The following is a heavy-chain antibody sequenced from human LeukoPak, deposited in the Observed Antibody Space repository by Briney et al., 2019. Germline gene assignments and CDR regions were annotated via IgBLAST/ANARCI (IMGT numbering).Heavy chain of an antibody. CDR1: GGSISSYY. D-gene: IGHD3-10*01. CDR3: ARGSYYYGSGSYPRAGPLDY. CDR2: IYYSGST. Sequence: SETLSLTCTVSGGSISSYYWSWIRQPPGKGLEWIGYIYYSGSTYYNPSLKSRVTISVDRSKNQFSLKLSSVTAADTAVYYCARGSYYYGSGSYPRAGPLDYWGQGTLVTVSS. V-gene: IGHV4-59*12. J-gene: IGHJ4*02.